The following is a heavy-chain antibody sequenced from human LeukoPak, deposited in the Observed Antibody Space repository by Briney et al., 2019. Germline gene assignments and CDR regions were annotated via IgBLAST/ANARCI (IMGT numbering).Heavy chain of an antibody. CDR1: GFTFNNAW. CDR2: FKSKTDGGTI. V-gene: IGHV3-15*01. CDR3: TTSHYDSSGYRH. Sequence: GGSLRLSCAASGFTFNNAWMSWVRQAPGKGLEWVGRFKSKTDGGTIDYAAPVNGRFTISRDDSKNTLYLQMNSLETEDTAVYYCTTSHYDSSGYRHWGQGTLVTVSS. J-gene: IGHJ1*01. D-gene: IGHD3-22*01.